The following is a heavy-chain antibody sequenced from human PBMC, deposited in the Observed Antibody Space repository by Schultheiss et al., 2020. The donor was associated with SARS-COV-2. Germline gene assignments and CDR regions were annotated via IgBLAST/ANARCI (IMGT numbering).Heavy chain of an antibody. V-gene: IGHV4-59*01. Sequence: SETLSLTCAVSGGSISSYYWSWIRQPPGKGLEWIGSIYYSGSTYYNPSLKSRVTISVDTSKNQFSLKLSSVTAADTAVYYCARAPYLWFGESVWFDPWGQGTLVTVSS. CDR2: IYYSGST. CDR1: GGSISSYY. D-gene: IGHD3-10*01. CDR3: ARAPYLWFGESVWFDP. J-gene: IGHJ5*02.